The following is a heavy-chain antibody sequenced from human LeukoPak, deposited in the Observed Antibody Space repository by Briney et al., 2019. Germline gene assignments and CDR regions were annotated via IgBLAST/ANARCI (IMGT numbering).Heavy chain of an antibody. D-gene: IGHD4-17*01. Sequence: ASVKVSCRASGYRFTSTYMHWVRQAPGQGLEWMGLINPTGTYTKYAQKFQGRVSMTRDTSTGTDYMELRSLTSEDSAVYYCARDQSGSTTVTVTTDYWYFDVWGRGTLVTVSS. CDR1: GYRFTSTY. CDR2: INPTGTYT. CDR3: ARDQSGSTTVTVTTDYWYFDV. J-gene: IGHJ2*01. V-gene: IGHV1-46*01.